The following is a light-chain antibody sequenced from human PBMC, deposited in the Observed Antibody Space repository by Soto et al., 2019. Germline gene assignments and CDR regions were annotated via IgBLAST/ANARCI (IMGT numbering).Light chain of an antibody. CDR1: QSVSSY. Sequence: EIVLTQSPATLSLSPGERATLSCRASQSVSSYLAWYQQKPGQAPRLLIYDASNRATGIPARFSCSGSGTDFTLTISSLEPEDVEVYYCQQLSNRPPRFTFGPGTKVDIK. J-gene: IGKJ3*01. CDR3: QQLSNRPPRFT. CDR2: DAS. V-gene: IGKV3-11*01.